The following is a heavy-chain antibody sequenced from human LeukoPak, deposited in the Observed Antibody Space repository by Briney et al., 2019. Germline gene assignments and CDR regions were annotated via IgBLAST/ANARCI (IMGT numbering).Heavy chain of an antibody. CDR3: AKEGTAQISTWYDY. V-gene: IGHV3-30*18. CDR1: GFTFSNYG. CDR2: VSYEGKSQ. J-gene: IGHJ4*02. Sequence: PGRSLRLSCATSGFTFSNYGMHWVRQAPGKGLEWVAVVSYEGKSQYYAESVRGRFTISRDNSKNTLYLQMNSLRGEDAAVYYCAKEGTAQISTWYDYWGQGTLVTVSS. D-gene: IGHD6-13*01.